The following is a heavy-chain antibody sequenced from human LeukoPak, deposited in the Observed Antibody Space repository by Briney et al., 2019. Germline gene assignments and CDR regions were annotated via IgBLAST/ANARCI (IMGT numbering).Heavy chain of an antibody. CDR1: GYTFTSYD. CDR2: MNPNSGNT. Sequence: ASVKVSCKASGYTFTSYDINWVRQATGQGLEWMGWMNPNSGNTGYAQKFQGRVTITRNTSISTAYRELSSLRSEDTAVYYCARGTITFGWSGYYTSIWFDPWGQGTLVTVSS. D-gene: IGHD3-3*01. CDR3: ARGTITFGWSGYYTSIWFDP. V-gene: IGHV1-8*03. J-gene: IGHJ5*02.